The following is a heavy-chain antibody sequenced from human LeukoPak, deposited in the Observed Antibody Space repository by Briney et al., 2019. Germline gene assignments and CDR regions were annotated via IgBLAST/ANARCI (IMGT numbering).Heavy chain of an antibody. CDR1: GYTFTSYG. D-gene: IGHD2-2*01. CDR3: ASARLYCSSTSCQRGAYFAY. CDR2: ISAYNDNT. Sequence: ASVKVSCKASGYTFTSYGISWVRQAPGQGLEWMGWISAYNDNTNYAQKFQGRVTMTTDTSTSTAYLELRSLRSDDTAVYYCASARLYCSSTSCQRGAYFAYWGQGTLVTVSS. V-gene: IGHV1-18*01. J-gene: IGHJ4*02.